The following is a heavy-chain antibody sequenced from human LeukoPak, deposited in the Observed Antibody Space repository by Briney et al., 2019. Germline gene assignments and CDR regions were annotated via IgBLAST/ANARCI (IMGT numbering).Heavy chain of an antibody. D-gene: IGHD6-25*01. J-gene: IGHJ3*02. CDR1: GFTFDDYA. Sequence: SGGSLRLSCAASGFTFDDYAMPWVRHAPGKGLGWVSGISWNSGSIGYADSVKGRFTISRDNAKNSLYLQMNSLRAEDTALYYCAKMRPAVDAFDIWGQGTMVTVSS. V-gene: IGHV3-9*01. CDR3: AKMRPAVDAFDI. CDR2: ISWNSGSI.